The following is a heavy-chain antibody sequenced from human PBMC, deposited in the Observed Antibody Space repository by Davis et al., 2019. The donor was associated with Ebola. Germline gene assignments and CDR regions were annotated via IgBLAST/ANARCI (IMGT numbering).Heavy chain of an antibody. D-gene: IGHD3-9*01. CDR1: GYIFTHYY. CDR2: INPSGGST. V-gene: IGHV1-46*01. CDR3: ARAPRVVLRYFDWLPTFFDY. Sequence: ASVKVSCKASGYIFTHYYIHWVRQAPGQGLEWMGVINPSGGSTSYAQRFQGRVTMTRDTSTGTVYIELSSLRSEDTAVYYCARAPRVVLRYFDWLPTFFDYWGQGTLVTVSS. J-gene: IGHJ4*02.